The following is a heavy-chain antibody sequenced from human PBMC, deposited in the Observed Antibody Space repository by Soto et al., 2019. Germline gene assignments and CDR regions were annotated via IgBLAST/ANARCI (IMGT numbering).Heavy chain of an antibody. CDR3: ARDPGPLYGGDYYGMDV. D-gene: IGHD4-17*01. J-gene: IGHJ6*02. Sequence: QGLEWMGGIIPIFGTANYAQKFQGRVTITADESTSTAYMELSSLRSEDTAVYYCARDPGPLYGGDYYGMDVWGQGTTVTVSS. V-gene: IGHV1-69*01. CDR2: IIPIFGTA.